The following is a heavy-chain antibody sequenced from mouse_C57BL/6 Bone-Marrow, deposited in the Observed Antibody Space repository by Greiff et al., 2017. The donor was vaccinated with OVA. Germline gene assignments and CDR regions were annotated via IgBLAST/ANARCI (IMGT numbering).Heavy chain of an antibody. J-gene: IGHJ4*01. D-gene: IGHD1-1*01. Sequence: QVQLQQSGPGLVQPSQSLSITCTVSGFSLTSYGVHWVRQSPGKGLEWLGVIWRGGSTDYNAAFMSRLSITKDNSKSQVFFKMNSLQADDTAIYYCAKTRDYYGSSFLDYWGQGTSVTVSS. V-gene: IGHV2-5*01. CDR1: GFSLTSYG. CDR2: IWRGGST. CDR3: AKTRDYYGSSFLDY.